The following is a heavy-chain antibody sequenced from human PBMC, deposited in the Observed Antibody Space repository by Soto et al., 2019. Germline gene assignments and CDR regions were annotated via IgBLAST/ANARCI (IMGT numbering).Heavy chain of an antibody. J-gene: IGHJ5*02. CDR3: VRGGSTYAS. D-gene: IGHD4-4*01. CDR2: IKPDESEK. CDR1: GFTFSDSW. Sequence: EVQLVESGGGLVQPGGSLRLSCTASGFTFSDSWMTWVRQAPGKGLEWVARIKPDESEKKYADSVKGRFSISGDNAKNKMYLQMDTLRGEDTPVYYCVRGGSTYASWGQGTLVTVSS. V-gene: IGHV3-7*01.